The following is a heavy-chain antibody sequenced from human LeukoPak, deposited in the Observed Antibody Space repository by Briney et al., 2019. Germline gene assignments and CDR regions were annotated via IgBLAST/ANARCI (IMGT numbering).Heavy chain of an antibody. J-gene: IGHJ4*02. Sequence: SVKVSCKASGGTFGSYAISWVRQAPGQGLEWMGRIIPIFGIANYAQKFQGRVTITADKSTSTAYMELSSLRSEDTAVYYCARGARVSGSPLVNYFDYWGQGTLVTVSS. CDR2: IIPIFGIA. CDR3: ARGARVSGSPLVNYFDY. V-gene: IGHV1-69*04. CDR1: GGTFGSYA. D-gene: IGHD1-26*01.